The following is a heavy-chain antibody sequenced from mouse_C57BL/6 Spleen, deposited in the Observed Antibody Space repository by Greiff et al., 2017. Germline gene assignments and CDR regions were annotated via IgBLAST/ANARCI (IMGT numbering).Heavy chain of an antibody. CDR1: GYAFSSSW. CDR2: IYPGDGDT. CDR3: RSLPFITDAY. J-gene: IGHJ3*01. V-gene: IGHV1-82*01. D-gene: IGHD1-1*01. Sequence: QVQLQQSGPELVKPGASVKISCKASGYAFSSSWMNWVKQRPGQGLEWIGRIYPGDGDTNYNGKFKGKATLTADKSSSTAYMHLSSLTSEGSAVYFCRSLPFITDAYWGQGTLVTVSA.